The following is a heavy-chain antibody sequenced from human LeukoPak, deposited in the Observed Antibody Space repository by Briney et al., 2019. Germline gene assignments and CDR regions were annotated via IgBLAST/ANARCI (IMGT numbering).Heavy chain of an antibody. Sequence: GASVKVSCKASGYTFTSYWIGWVRQMPGKGLEWMGLIYPGDSDTRYSPSFQGQVTISADKSISTAYLQWSSLKASDTAMYYCARGDFWSGSTGDYWGQGTLVTVSS. CDR1: GYTFTSYW. CDR3: ARGDFWSGSTGDY. J-gene: IGHJ4*02. D-gene: IGHD3-3*01. V-gene: IGHV5-51*01. CDR2: IYPGDSDT.